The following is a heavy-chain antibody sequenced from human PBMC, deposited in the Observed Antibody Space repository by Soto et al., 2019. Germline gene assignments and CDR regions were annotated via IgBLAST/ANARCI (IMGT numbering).Heavy chain of an antibody. CDR3: AREVGEAVAGTRFRDY. CDR2: ISSLNNYN. Sequence: PGGSLRLSCAASGFNLDNYYMSWIRQAPGKGLEYIAYISSLNNYNNYADSVKGRFTISRDNAKNSLYLQMNSLRAEDTAVYYCAREVGEAVAGTRFRDYWGQGTLVTVSS. V-gene: IGHV3-11*06. D-gene: IGHD6-19*01. CDR1: GFNLDNYY. J-gene: IGHJ4*02.